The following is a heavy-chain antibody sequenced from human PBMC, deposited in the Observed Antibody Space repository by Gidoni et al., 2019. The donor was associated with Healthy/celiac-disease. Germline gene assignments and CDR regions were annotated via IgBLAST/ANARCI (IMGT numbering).Heavy chain of an antibody. CDR1: GFTFSSYG. CDR2: ISYDGSNK. J-gene: IGHJ4*02. D-gene: IGHD6-19*01. CDR3: ASAGIAVAGTPLYYFDY. Sequence: QVQLVESGGGVVQPGRSLRLSCAASGFTFSSYGMHWVRQAPGKGLEWVAVISYDGSNKYYADSVKGRFTISRDNSKNTLYLQMNSLRAEDTAVDYCASAGIAVAGTPLYYFDYWGQGTLVTVSS. V-gene: IGHV3-30*03.